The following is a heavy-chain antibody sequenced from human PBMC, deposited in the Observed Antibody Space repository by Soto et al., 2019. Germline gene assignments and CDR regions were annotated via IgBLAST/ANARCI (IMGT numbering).Heavy chain of an antibody. J-gene: IGHJ4*02. D-gene: IGHD6-19*01. CDR1: GFTFISYP. Sequence: EVQVLEFGGSLIQPGGSLRLSYAASGFTFISYPMSWVSQAPGKGLEWVSVISGSGGSTFRADSVKGRFTISRDNSKNTVHLQLNRLRVEDTAIYFSAKVGQRGSDLYLDHFDYLGQGILVPVSS. CDR3: AKVGQRGSDLYLDHFDY. V-gene: IGHV3-23*01. CDR2: ISGSGGST.